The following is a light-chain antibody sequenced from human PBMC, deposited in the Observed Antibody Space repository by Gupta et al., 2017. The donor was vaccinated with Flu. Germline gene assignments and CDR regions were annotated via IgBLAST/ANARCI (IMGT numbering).Light chain of an antibody. J-gene: IGKJ1*01. CDR1: QKISSKF. CDR3: QHYDTAPGT. CDR2: LVS. V-gene: IGKV3-20*01. Sequence: ESATRYCMSSQKISSKFVAWYQQKPGQAPRLFVYLVSSRAPGVPDRVSGSGSGTDFTLTIDRLEPEDIATYYCQHYDTAPGTFGQGTKVEIK.